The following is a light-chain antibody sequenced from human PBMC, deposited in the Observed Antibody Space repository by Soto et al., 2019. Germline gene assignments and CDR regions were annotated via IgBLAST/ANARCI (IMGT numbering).Light chain of an antibody. Sequence: VLTQTPSASGTPGQRVTISCSGSSSNIGSNTVNWYQQLPGTAPKLLIYSNNQRPSGVPDRFSGSKSGTSASLAISGFQSEDEADYYCAAWDDSLNGYVFGTGTKVTVL. CDR2: SNN. CDR1: SSNIGSNT. J-gene: IGLJ1*01. CDR3: AAWDDSLNGYV. V-gene: IGLV1-44*01.